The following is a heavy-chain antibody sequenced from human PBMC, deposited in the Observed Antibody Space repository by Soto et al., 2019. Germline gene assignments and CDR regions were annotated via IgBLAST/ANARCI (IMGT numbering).Heavy chain of an antibody. J-gene: IGHJ4*02. D-gene: IGHD3-10*01. CDR2: IKSKTDGGTT. V-gene: IGHV3-15*07. CDR1: GFTFSNAW. CDR3: TTALAAGIITTTYNY. Sequence: PGGSLRLSXAASGFTFSNAWMNWVRQAPGKGLEWVGRIKSKTDGGTTDYAAPVKGRFTISRDDSKNTLYLQMNSLKTEDTAVYYCTTALAAGIITTTYNYWGQGTLVTVSS.